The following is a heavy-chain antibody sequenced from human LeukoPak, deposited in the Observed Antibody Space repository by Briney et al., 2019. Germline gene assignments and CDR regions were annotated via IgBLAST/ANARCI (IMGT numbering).Heavy chain of an antibody. V-gene: IGHV3-30-3*01. J-gene: IGHJ4*02. CDR1: GFTFSSYA. CDR2: VSYDGSNK. Sequence: GGSLRLSCAASGFTFSSYAMHWVRQAPGKGLEWVAVVSYDGSNKYYADSVKGRFTISRDNSKNTLYLQMNSLRAEDTAVYYCARGQGRDGYNWFDYWGQGTLVTVSS. D-gene: IGHD5-24*01. CDR3: ARGQGRDGYNWFDY.